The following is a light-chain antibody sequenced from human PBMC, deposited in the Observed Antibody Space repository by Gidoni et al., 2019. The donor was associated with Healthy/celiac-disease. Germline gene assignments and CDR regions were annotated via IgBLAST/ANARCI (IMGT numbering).Light chain of an antibody. V-gene: IGLV2-14*03. Sequence: QSALTQPASVSGSPGQSITISCTGTSRYVGCYNYVSWYQQHPGKAPNLMIYHVSNRPSGVSDRFSGSKSGNTASLTISGLQAEDEADYYCSSYTSSSTLVVFGGGTKLTVL. CDR3: SSYTSSSTLVV. CDR2: HVS. CDR1: SRYVGCYNY. J-gene: IGLJ3*02.